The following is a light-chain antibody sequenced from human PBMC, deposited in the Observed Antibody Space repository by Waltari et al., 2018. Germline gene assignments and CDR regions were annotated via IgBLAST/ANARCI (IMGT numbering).Light chain of an antibody. CDR1: SSNIGNAY. CDR3: GAWDNTLSAVI. Sequence: QSVLTQPPSVSAAPGQKVTISCSGSSSNIGNAYVSWYQQVPGTAPKLLIFDPHQRPSGMCDRFSGSKSGTSATLGITGLQSGDEADYYCGAWDNTLSAVIFGGGTKLTVL. J-gene: IGLJ2*01. CDR2: DPH. V-gene: IGLV1-51*01.